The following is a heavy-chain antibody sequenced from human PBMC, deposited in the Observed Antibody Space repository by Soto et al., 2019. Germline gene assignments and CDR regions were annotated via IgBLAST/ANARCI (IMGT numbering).Heavy chain of an antibody. CDR2: ISRITYI. Sequence: EVQLVESGGGLVNAGGSLRLSCAASGFTFNDYSMNWVRLAPGKGLEWVSFISRITYIYYGDSVRGRFTISRYDAQNSLYLQMDSLRDEDTAVYYCARDFRMVQAYAFDLWGRGTMVTVSS. V-gene: IGHV3-21*01. CDR3: ARDFRMVQAYAFDL. CDR1: GFTFNDYS. J-gene: IGHJ3*01. D-gene: IGHD3-10*01.